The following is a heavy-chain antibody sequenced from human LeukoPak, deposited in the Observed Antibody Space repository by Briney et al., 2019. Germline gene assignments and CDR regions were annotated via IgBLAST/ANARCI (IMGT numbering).Heavy chain of an antibody. Sequence: GGSLRLSCAASGFTFNTYSMNWVRQAPGKGLEWVSSISNIYYADSVKGRFTISRDNTKNSLYLQMNSLRAEDTAVYYCARYNYWGQGTLVTVSS. CDR1: GFTFNTYS. CDR3: ARYNY. J-gene: IGHJ4*02. CDR2: ISNI. V-gene: IGHV3-21*01.